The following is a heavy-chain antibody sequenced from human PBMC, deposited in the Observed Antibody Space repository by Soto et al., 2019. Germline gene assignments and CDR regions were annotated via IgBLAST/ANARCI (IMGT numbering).Heavy chain of an antibody. Sequence: EVQLVESGGGWVQPGRSLRLSCAASGFSFDEYAIHWVRQAPGKGLEWVSALYDVDGTYYADSVKGRFTTSSDSSKTTVYLQMNGLRPDDTAVYYCASWHEREHAYDVWGRGTTVTVSS. J-gene: IGHJ3*01. CDR1: GFSFDEYA. CDR2: LYDVDGT. V-gene: IGHV3-9*01. CDR3: ASWHEREHAYDV. D-gene: IGHD1-1*01.